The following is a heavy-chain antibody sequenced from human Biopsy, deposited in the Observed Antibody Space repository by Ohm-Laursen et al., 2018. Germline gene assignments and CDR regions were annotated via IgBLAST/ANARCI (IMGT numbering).Heavy chain of an antibody. CDR3: ASVVLGPTNDAFDL. J-gene: IGHJ3*01. D-gene: IGHD3-22*01. CDR2: IYPGGST. CDR1: GGDINNYY. V-gene: IGHV4-4*07. Sequence: SETLSLTCNVSGGDINNYYWSWIRQPAGKGLEWIGRIYPGGSTNYNPSLKSRVTMSVDTSKKQFSLRLRSVTAADTAMYYCASVVLGPTNDAFDLWGQGTMVVVPS.